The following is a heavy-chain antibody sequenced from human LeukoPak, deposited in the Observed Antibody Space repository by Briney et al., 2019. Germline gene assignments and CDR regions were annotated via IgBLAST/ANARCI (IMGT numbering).Heavy chain of an antibody. CDR2: IKQDGSEK. J-gene: IGHJ3*02. V-gene: IGHV3-7*01. Sequence: GGSLRLSCAASGFTFSSYWMSWVRQAPGKGLEWVANIKQDGSEKNYVDSVKGRFTISRDNAKTSLYLQMNSLRAEDTAVYYCARTKTPAGTRAFDIWGQGTMVTVSS. CDR3: ARTKTPAGTRAFDI. CDR1: GFTFSSYW. D-gene: IGHD1-14*01.